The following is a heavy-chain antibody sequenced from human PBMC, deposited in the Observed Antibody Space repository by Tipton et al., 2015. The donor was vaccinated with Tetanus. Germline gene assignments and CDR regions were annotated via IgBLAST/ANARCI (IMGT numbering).Heavy chain of an antibody. V-gene: IGHV4-31*03. CDR1: GDSISSGNYR. J-gene: IGHJ6*02. CDR3: ARDSRLFYAMDV. CDR2: IYHTGTT. D-gene: IGHD6-25*01. Sequence: TLSLTCTVSGDSISSGNYRYNWIRQLPGKGLEWIGYIYHTGTTYYNPSFKSRVSISVDTSMSQFSLELNPVTAADTAVYYCARDSRLFYAMDVGGQGATVAVSS.